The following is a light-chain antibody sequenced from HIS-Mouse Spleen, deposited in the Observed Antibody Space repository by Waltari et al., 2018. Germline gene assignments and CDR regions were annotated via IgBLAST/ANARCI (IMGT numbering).Light chain of an antibody. V-gene: IGLV2-23*03. CDR1: SSDVGSCNL. J-gene: IGLJ3*02. CDR2: AGC. CDR3: CSYAGSSTFGV. Sequence: QSALTQPASVSGSPGQSITISCTGTSSDVGSCNLVSWYQQHPGKAPKPMIYAGCKRPSWGANSVSGSKSGHTASLTISGLQAEDEADYYCCSYAGSSTFGVFGGGTKLNVL.